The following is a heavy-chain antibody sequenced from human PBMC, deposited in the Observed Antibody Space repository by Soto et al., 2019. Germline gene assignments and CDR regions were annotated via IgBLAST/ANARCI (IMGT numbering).Heavy chain of an antibody. Sequence: GESLRLSCAASGFTVSSNYMSWVRQAPEKGLEWVSVIYSGGSTYYADSVKGRFTISRDNSKNTLYLQMNSLRAEDTAVYYCARANYDILTGPNWFDPWGQGTLVTVSS. CDR2: IYSGGST. CDR1: GFTVSSNY. J-gene: IGHJ5*02. D-gene: IGHD3-9*01. V-gene: IGHV3-66*01. CDR3: ARANYDILTGPNWFDP.